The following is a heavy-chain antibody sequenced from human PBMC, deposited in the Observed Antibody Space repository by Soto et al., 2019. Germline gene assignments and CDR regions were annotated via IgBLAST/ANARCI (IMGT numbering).Heavy chain of an antibody. CDR2: ISAYNGNT. V-gene: IGHV1-18*01. CDR1: GYTFTRYG. CDR3: AREPIVVVPAAIGARGPFDY. J-gene: IGHJ4*02. Sequence: ASVKVSCKASGYTFTRYGISWVRKAPGQGLEWMGWISAYNGNTNYAQKLQGRVTMTTDTSTSTAYMELRSLRSDDTAVYYCAREPIVVVPAAIGARGPFDYWGQGTRVTVSS. D-gene: IGHD2-2*02.